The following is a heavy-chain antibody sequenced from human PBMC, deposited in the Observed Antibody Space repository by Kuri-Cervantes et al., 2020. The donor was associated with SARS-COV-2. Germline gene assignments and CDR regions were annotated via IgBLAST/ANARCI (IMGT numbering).Heavy chain of an antibody. CDR1: GGSISSSSYY. Sequence: SETLSLTCTVSGGSISSSSYYWGWIRQPPGKGLEWIGSIYYSGSTYYNPSLKSRVTISVDTSKNQFSLKLSSVTAADTALYYCARELGGYYYDSSGYYHYYYYGMDVWGQGTTVTVSS. CDR2: IYYSGST. V-gene: IGHV4-39*07. CDR3: ARELGGYYYDSSGYYHYYYYGMDV. J-gene: IGHJ6*02. D-gene: IGHD3-22*01.